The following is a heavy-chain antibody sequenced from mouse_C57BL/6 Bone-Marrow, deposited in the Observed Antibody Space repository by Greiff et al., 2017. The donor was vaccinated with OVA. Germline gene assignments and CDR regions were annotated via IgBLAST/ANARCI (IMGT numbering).Heavy chain of an antibody. CDR3: TTGGGNYYFDY. D-gene: IGHD2-1*01. Sequence: EVQVVESGAELVRPGASVKLSCTASGFNIKDDYMHWVKQRPEQGLEWIGWIDPENGDTEYASKFQGKATITADTSSNTAYLQLSSLTSEDTAVYYCTTGGGNYYFDYWGQGTTLTVSS. CDR1: GFNIKDDY. V-gene: IGHV14-4*01. CDR2: IDPENGDT. J-gene: IGHJ2*01.